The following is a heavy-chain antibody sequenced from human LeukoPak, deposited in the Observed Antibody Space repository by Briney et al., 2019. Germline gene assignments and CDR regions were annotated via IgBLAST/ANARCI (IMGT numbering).Heavy chain of an antibody. CDR1: GFTFSTHG. J-gene: IGHJ4*02. CDR3: ARDIGNSGFNLDY. V-gene: IGHV3-33*01. Sequence: PGGSLRLSCVVSGFTFSTHGFHWVRQAPGKGLEWVSVIWHDGGRKVYADSVRGRFTISRDNSNLYLQMNSLRAEDTAIYYCARDIGNSGFNLDYWGQGTPVTVSS. CDR2: IWHDGGRK. D-gene: IGHD5-12*01.